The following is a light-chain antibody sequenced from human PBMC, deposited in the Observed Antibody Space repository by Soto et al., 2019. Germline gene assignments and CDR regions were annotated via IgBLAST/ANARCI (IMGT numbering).Light chain of an antibody. CDR1: QSVSSN. CDR3: QQYNNWHSWT. Sequence: EIVMTQSPATLSVSPGERATLSCRASQSVSSNLAWYQQKPGQAPRLLIYGASTRATGIPARFSGSGSGTEFTLTISSLQSEDFAVYSCQQYNNWHSWTFGKGTKV. J-gene: IGKJ1*01. CDR2: GAS. V-gene: IGKV3-15*01.